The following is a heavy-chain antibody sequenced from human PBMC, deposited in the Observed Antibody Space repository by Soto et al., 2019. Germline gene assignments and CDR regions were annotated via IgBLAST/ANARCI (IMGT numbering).Heavy chain of an antibody. CDR1: GNTVISYY. CDR2: ISPTGGST. Sequence: ASMKVSCKASGNTVISYYLHWVRLAPGQGLERMGTISPTGGSTTYAQKFQGRLTMSRDTSTGTVYMELSSLRPDDTAEYSCARDSGACPGSWGMGTLVTVS. V-gene: IGHV1-46*01. D-gene: IGHD4-17*01. J-gene: IGHJ5*02. CDR3: ARDSGACPGS.